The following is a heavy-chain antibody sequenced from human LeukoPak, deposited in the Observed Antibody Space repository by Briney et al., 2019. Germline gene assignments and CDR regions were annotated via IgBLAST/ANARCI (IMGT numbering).Heavy chain of an antibody. D-gene: IGHD5-12*01. V-gene: IGHV3-9*01. CDR3: AKDSGYETFDF. J-gene: IGHJ4*02. Sequence: GGSLRLSCAASGFTFSSYAMSWVRQAPGKGLEWVSGISWNSGSIGYADSVKGRFTISRDNAKNSLYLLMNSLRAEDTALYYCAKDSGYETFDFWGQGTLVTVSS. CDR2: ISWNSGSI. CDR1: GFTFSSYA.